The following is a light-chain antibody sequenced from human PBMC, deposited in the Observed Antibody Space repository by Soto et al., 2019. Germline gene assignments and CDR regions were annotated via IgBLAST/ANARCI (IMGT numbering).Light chain of an antibody. CDR3: QQYDSSPRT. J-gene: IGKJ1*01. V-gene: IGKV3-20*01. CDR2: GAS. CDR1: QSFTSRS. Sequence: EVVLTQSPATLSLFPGERATLSCLASQSFTSRSLAWYQQKPGLAPRLLISGASNRAAGTPDRFSGSGSGTDFTLTISRLEPEDFAVYYCQQYDSSPRTFGQGTKVDIK.